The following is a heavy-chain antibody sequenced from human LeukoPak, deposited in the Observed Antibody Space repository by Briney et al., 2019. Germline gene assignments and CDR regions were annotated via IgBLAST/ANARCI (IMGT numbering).Heavy chain of an antibody. CDR2: INPNSGDT. CDR1: GYTFTSYD. V-gene: IGHV1-2*02. Sequence: GASVKVSCKASGYTFTSYDINWVRQATGQGLEWMGWINPNSGDTNYAQKFQGRVTMTRDTSISTAYMELSRPRSDDAAVYYCARRFYYAMDVWGQGTTVTVSS. J-gene: IGHJ6*02. CDR3: ARRFYYAMDV. D-gene: IGHD3-16*01.